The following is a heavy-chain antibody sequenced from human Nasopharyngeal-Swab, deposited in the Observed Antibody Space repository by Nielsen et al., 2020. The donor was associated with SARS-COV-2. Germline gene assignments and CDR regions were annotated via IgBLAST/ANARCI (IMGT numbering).Heavy chain of an antibody. J-gene: IGHJ4*02. Sequence: GSLRLSCTVSGGSISSYYWSWIRQPPGKGLEWIGYIYYSGSTNYNPSLKSRVTISVDTSKNQFSLKLSSVTAADTAVYYCARSGSYYLFDYWGQGTLVTVSS. D-gene: IGHD1-26*01. CDR3: ARSGSYYLFDY. V-gene: IGHV4-59*01. CDR1: GGSISSYY. CDR2: IYYSGST.